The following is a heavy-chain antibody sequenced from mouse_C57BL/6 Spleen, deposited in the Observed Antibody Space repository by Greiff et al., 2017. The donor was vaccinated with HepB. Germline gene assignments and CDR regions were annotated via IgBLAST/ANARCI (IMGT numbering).Heavy chain of an antibody. CDR1: GFNIKDDY. CDR2: IDPENGDT. J-gene: IGHJ4*01. D-gene: IGHD5-1*01. CDR3: TTGVAMDY. Sequence: EVQLQQSGAELVRPGASVKLSCTASGFNIKDDYMHWVKQRPEQGLEWIGWIDPENGDTEYASKFQGKATITADTSSNTAYLQLSSLTSEDTAVYYCTTGVAMDYWGQGTSVTVSS. V-gene: IGHV14-4*01.